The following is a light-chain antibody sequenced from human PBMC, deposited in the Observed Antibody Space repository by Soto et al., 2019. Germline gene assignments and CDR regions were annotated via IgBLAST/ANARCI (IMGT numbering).Light chain of an antibody. CDR2: GAL. V-gene: IGKV3-20*01. Sequence: EIVLTQSPGTLSLSPGERATLSCRASQSVSSSYLAWYQQKPGQAPRLLIYGALSRATGIPDRFSGSGSGTDFTLAISRLEPEDFAVYYCQQYGSSLFTFGPGTKVDIK. CDR1: QSVSSSY. CDR3: QQYGSSLFT. J-gene: IGKJ3*01.